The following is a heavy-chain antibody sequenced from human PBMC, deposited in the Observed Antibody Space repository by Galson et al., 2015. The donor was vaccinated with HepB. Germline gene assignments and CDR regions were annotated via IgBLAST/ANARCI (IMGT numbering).Heavy chain of an antibody. V-gene: IGHV1-46*01. Sequence: SVKVSCKASGYIFTSYYIHWVRQAPGQGLEWMGIINPSGGTRSYAQKFQGRVTMTRDTSTSTLYMELRSLRSDDTAVYYCARGRGAPLDYWGQGTLVTVSS. J-gene: IGHJ4*02. CDR1: GYIFTSYY. D-gene: IGHD1-26*01. CDR2: INPSGGTR. CDR3: ARGRGAPLDY.